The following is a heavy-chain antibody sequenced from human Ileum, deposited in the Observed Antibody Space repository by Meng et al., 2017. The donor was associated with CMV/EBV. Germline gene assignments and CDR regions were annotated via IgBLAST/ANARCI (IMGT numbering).Heavy chain of an antibody. V-gene: IGHV3-53*01. CDR1: GFTVSNNH. D-gene: IGHD3-3*01. CDR2: IYGDGIT. Sequence: GESLKISCAASGFTVSNNHVAWVRQAPGKGLEWVSLIYGDGITYYTDSIRGRLTISRDSSTNTVYLQVNNLRADDTAVYYCHAFGDYPYWGQGTLVTVSS. CDR3: HAFGDYPY. J-gene: IGHJ4*02.